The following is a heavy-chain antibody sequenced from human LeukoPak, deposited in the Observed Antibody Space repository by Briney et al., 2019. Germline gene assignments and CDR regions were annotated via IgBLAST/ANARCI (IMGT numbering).Heavy chain of an antibody. J-gene: IGHJ4*02. D-gene: IGHD1-20*01. CDR1: GGSISSYY. V-gene: IGHV4-59*01. CDR3: ARARYNWKVPYFDC. CDR2: IYYSGST. Sequence: PSEPLSLTCTVSGGSISSYYWSWIRQPPGKGLEWIGYIYYSGSTNYNPSLKSRVTISVDTSKNQFSLKLSSVTAADTAVYYCARARYNWKVPYFDCWGQGTLVTVSS.